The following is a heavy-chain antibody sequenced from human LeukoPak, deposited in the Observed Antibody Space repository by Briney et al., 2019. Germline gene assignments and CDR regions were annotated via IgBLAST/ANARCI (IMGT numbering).Heavy chain of an antibody. CDR2: IGSSSSYI. V-gene: IGHV3-21*01. CDR3: AASTKHTAMVDY. CDR1: GFTFSSYR. D-gene: IGHD5-18*01. J-gene: IGHJ4*02. Sequence: GESLRLSCAASGFTFSSYRMNWVRQAPGKGLEWVSSIGSSSSYIYYADSVKGRFTISRDNAKNSLHLQMNSLRAEDTAVYYCAASTKHTAMVDYWGQGTLVTVSS.